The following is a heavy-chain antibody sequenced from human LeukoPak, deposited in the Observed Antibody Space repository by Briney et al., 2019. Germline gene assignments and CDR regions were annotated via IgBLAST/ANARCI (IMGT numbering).Heavy chain of an antibody. CDR1: GGSISSYY. CDR3: ARVAGDRPGIAVAAVYNWFDP. CDR2: IYTSGST. V-gene: IGHV4-4*07. J-gene: IGHJ5*02. Sequence: TSETLSLTCTVSGGSISSYYWSWIRQPAGKGLEWIGRIYTSGSTNYNPSLKSRVTMSVDTSKNQFSLKLSSVTAADTAVYYCARVAGDRPGIAVAAVYNWFDPWGQGTLVTVSS. D-gene: IGHD6-19*01.